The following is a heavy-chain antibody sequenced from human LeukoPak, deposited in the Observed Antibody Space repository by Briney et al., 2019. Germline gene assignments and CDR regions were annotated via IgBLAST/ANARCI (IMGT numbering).Heavy chain of an antibody. CDR2: INPSNGDA. CDR3: ARDRVSFYYVDTHIPVGCDC. Sequence: VSVKISCKASGYTITRDFMLWVRQAPGHGVEGMGIINPSNGDATYTQKFQRRVTMTRDTSTNTFYMELKSLTAEDTAVYYCARDRVSFYYVDTHIPVGCDCWGQGTLVTVSS. D-gene: IGHD3-10*02. CDR1: GYTITRDF. J-gene: IGHJ4*02. V-gene: IGHV1-46*01.